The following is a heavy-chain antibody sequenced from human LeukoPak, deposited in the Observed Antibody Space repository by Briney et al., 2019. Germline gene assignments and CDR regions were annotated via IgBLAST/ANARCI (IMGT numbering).Heavy chain of an antibody. D-gene: IGHD3-3*01. J-gene: IGHJ3*02. V-gene: IGHV1-69*01. CDR1: GGTLSSYA. CDR2: IIPIFGTA. Sequence: GSSVKVSCKASGGTLSSYAISWVRQAPGQGLEWMGGIIPIFGTANYAQKFQGRVTITADESTSTAYMELSSLRSEDTAVYYCARDRELKTYYDFWSGYRIWGQGTMATVSS. CDR3: ARDRELKTYYDFWSGYRI.